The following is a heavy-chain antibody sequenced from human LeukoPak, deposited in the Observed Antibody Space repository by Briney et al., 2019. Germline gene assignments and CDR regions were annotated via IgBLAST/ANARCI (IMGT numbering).Heavy chain of an antibody. CDR1: GFTIRNYA. J-gene: IGHJ4*02. V-gene: IGHV3-23*01. CDR3: AKHPGAYASSSFDF. Sequence: GGSLRLSCAASGFTIRNYAMSWVRQAPGKGLEWVSTISGNGINTYYADSVNGRFTISRDNSKNTLYLQMNSLRAEDTALYYCAKHPGAYASSSFDFWGQGTLVTVSS. D-gene: IGHD3-3*01. CDR2: ISGNGINT.